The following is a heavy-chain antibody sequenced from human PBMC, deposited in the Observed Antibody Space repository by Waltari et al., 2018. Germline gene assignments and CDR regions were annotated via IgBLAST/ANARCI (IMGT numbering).Heavy chain of an antibody. J-gene: IGHJ6*02. Sequence: EVQLVESGGALVQPGGSLRLSCDASGFIFSSHGITWGRQTTGKGLEWVSVIGTVGDTYYPDSVKGRFTISRDNAKNSLYLQMNNLRAGDTAVYYCARAKPSGYKYWYYYDLDVWGRGTTVTVSS. CDR3: ARAKPSGYKYWYYYDLDV. V-gene: IGHV3-13*01. CDR1: GFIFSSHG. D-gene: IGHD3-3*01. CDR2: IGTVGDT.